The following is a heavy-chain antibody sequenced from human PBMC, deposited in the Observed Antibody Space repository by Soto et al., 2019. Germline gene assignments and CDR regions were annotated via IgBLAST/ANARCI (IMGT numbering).Heavy chain of an antibody. V-gene: IGHV3-15*01. CDR3: TTDWGQYCSGGSCYYYYFDY. D-gene: IGHD2-15*01. CDR1: GFTFSNAW. J-gene: IGHJ4*02. Sequence: PGGSLRLSCAASGFTFSNAWMSWVRQAPGKRLEWVGRIKSKTDGGTTDYAAPVKGRFTISRDDSKNTLYLQMNSLKTEDTAVYYCTTDWGQYCSGGSCYYYYFDYWGQGTLVTVSS. CDR2: IKSKTDGGTT.